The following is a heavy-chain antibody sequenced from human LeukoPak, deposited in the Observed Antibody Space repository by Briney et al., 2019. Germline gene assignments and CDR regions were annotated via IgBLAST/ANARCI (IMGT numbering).Heavy chain of an antibody. CDR2: INHSGST. D-gene: IGHD3-3*01. V-gene: IGHV4-34*01. J-gene: IGHJ4*02. CDR3: ASFGRITIFGVVIPHYFDY. Sequence: KPSETLSLTCAVYGGSFSGYYWSWIRQPPGKVLEWIGEINHSGSTNYNPSLKSRVTISVDTSKNQFSLKLSSVTAADRAVYYCASFGRITIFGVVIPHYFDYWGQGTLVTVSS. CDR1: GGSFSGYY.